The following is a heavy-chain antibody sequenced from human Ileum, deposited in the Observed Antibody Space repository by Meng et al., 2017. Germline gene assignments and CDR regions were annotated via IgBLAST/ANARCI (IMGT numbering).Heavy chain of an antibody. CDR1: GVFITSTYW. Sequence: GQLRGAARRLVQPSGTRSLPRTVSGVFITSTYWWSWVRQPPGKGLEWIGEISHGGSTNYNPSLHGRVTISLDKSKNQFSLNLNSVTAADTAVYYCAAKAVAVPADSWGQGALVTVSS. V-gene: IGHV4-4*02. J-gene: IGHJ5*01. CDR2: ISHGGST. D-gene: IGHD6-19*01. CDR3: AAKAVAVPADS.